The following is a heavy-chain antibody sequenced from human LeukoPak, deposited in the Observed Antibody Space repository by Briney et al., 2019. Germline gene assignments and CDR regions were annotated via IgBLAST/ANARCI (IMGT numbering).Heavy chain of an antibody. J-gene: IGHJ3*02. CDR2: INTDGSST. V-gene: IGHV3-74*01. Sequence: GGSLRLSCAASRFTFSSYRMHWVRQAPGKGLVWVSHINTDGSSTSYADSVKGRFTISRDNAKNTLYLQMNSLRAEDTAVYYCASHILTGYSDAFDIWGQGTMVTVSS. CDR3: ASHILTGYSDAFDI. CDR1: RFTFSSYR. D-gene: IGHD3-9*01.